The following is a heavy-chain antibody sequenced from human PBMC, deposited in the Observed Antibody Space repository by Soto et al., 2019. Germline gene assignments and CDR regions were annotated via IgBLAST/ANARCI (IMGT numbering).Heavy chain of an antibody. CDR1: GYTFTGYY. V-gene: IGHV1-2*02. J-gene: IGHJ6*02. CDR3: ASILELPYYYYGMDV. D-gene: IGHD1-7*01. Sequence: ASVKVSCKASGYTFTGYYMHWVRQAPGQGLEWMGWINPNSSGTNYAQKFQGRVTMTRDTSISTAYMELSRLRSDDTAVYYCASILELPYYYYGMDVWGQGTTVTVSS. CDR2: INPNSSGT.